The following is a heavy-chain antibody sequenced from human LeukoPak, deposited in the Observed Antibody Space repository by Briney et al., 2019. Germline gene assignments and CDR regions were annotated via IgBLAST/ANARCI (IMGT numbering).Heavy chain of an antibody. J-gene: IGHJ4*02. CDR2: IYHSGST. D-gene: IGHD2-2*01. Sequence: SETLSLTCAVSGYSISSGYYWGWIRQPPGRGLEWIGSIYHSGSTYYNPSLKSRVTISVDTSKNQFSLKLSSVTAADTAVHYCARAGGGTSFDYWGQGTLVTVSS. CDR3: ARAGGGTSFDY. V-gene: IGHV4-38-2*01. CDR1: GYSISSGYY.